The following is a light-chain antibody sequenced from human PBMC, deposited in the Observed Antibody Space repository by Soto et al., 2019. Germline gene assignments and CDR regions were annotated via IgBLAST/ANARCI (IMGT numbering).Light chain of an antibody. J-gene: IGKJ1*01. CDR3: QQYNNWPWT. Sequence: EIVMTQSPATLSVSPGERATLSCRTSQSLGSNLAWYQQKPGHAPRLLIYGASARATDVPARFSGSGFGTEFTLTISSLQAEDFALYYCQQYNNWPWTFGQGTKVEIK. CDR1: QSLGSN. CDR2: GAS. V-gene: IGKV3-15*01.